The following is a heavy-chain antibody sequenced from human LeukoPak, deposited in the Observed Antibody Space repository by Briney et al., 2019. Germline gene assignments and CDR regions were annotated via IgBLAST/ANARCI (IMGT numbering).Heavy chain of an antibody. CDR2: ISTSSNYI. D-gene: IGHD6-19*01. CDR3: AREVAADLDY. CDR1: GFTLSSYT. J-gene: IGHJ4*02. V-gene: IGHV3-21*01. Sequence: GGSLRLSCAASGFTLSSYTMNWVRQTPGTGLEWVSSISTSSNYIYYDDSVKGRFTISRDNAKNSLYLQMNCLTAEDTAVYFCAREVAADLDYWGQGTLVTVSS.